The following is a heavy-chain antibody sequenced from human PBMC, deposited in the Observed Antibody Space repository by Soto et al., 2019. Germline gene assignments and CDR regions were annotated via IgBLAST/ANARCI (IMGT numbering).Heavy chain of an antibody. CDR2: ISYDGSNK. J-gene: IGHJ4*02. CDR1: GFTFSSYA. V-gene: IGHV3-30-3*01. D-gene: IGHD6-19*01. CDR3: ARERIAVAGNPSNYFDY. Sequence: GGSLRLSCAASGFTFSSYAMHWVRQAPGKGLEWVAVISYDGSNKYYANSLKGRFTISRDNSKNTMYLQMNSLRAEDTAVYYCARERIAVAGNPSNYFDYWGQGTLVTVSS.